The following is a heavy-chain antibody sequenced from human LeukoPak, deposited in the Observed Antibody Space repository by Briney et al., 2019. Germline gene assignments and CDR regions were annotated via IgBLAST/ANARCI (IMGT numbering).Heavy chain of an antibody. CDR2: ITGNGGST. D-gene: IGHD1-26*01. J-gene: IGHJ4*02. CDR1: GFTFSSYA. Sequence: GGSLRLSCAASGFTFSSYAMSWVRQAPGKGLEWVSAITGNGGSTYYADSVKGRFTISRDNSKNTLYLQMNSLRAEDTAVYYCAREPSGNYNIDFWGQGTLVTVSS. V-gene: IGHV3-23*01. CDR3: AREPSGNYNIDF.